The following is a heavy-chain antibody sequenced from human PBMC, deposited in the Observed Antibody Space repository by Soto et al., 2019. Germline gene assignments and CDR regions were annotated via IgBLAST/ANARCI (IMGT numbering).Heavy chain of an antibody. D-gene: IGHD4-17*01. V-gene: IGHV4-31*03. CDR1: GGSISSGGYY. J-gene: IGHJ4*02. CDR2: IYYSGST. CDR3: ASWPDGDYGVN. Sequence: QVQLQESGPGLVKPSQTLSLTCTVSGGSISSGGYYWSWIRQHPGKGLEWIGYIYYSGSTYYNPSFKSRVTISVDTSKNQCAQKLSSVTAADTAVYYCASWPDGDYGVNWGQGTLVTVSS.